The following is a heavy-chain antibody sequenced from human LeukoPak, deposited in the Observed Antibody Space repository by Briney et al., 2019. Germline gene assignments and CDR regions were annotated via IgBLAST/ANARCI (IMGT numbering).Heavy chain of an antibody. CDR1: GVSFSGYY. Sequence: PSETLSLTCAVYGVSFSGYYWSWIRQPPGKGLEWIGEINHSGSTNYNPSLKSRVTISVDTSKNQFSLKLSSVTAADTAVYYCARGRGAAEGRGRTYYFDYWGQGTLVTVSS. J-gene: IGHJ4*02. CDR3: ARGRGAAEGRGRTYYFDY. CDR2: INHSGST. D-gene: IGHD6-13*01. V-gene: IGHV4-34*01.